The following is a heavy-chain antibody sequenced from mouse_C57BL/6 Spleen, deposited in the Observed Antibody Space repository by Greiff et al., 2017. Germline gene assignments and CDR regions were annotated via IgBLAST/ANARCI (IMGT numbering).Heavy chain of an antibody. CDR2: INPSNGGT. Sequence: VQLQQPGTELVKPGASVKLSCKASGYTFTSYWMHWVKQRPGQGLEWIGNINPSNGGTNYNEKFKSKATLTVDKSSRTAYMQLSSLTSEDSAVYYCARCDYDGGWDPGFAYWGQGTLGTVSA. CDR1: GYTFTSYW. V-gene: IGHV1-53*01. D-gene: IGHD2-4*01. CDR3: ARCDYDGGWDPGFAY. J-gene: IGHJ3*01.